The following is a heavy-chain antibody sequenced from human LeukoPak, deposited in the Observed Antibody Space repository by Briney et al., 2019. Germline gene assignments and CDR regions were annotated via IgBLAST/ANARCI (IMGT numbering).Heavy chain of an antibody. D-gene: IGHD2-2*01. J-gene: IGHJ4*02. CDR1: GFTFSSYG. V-gene: IGHV3-30*03. CDR3: ARDGYCSSTSCYYFDY. CDR2: ISYDGSNK. Sequence: QPGGSLRLSCAASGFTFSSYGMHWVRQAPGKGLEWVAVISYDGSNKYYADSVKGRFTISRDNAKNTLYLQMNSLRAEDTAVYYCARDGYCSSTSCYYFDYWGQGTLVTVSS.